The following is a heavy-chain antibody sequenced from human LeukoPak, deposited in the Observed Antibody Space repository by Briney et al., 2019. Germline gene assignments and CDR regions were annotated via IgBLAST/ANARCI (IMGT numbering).Heavy chain of an antibody. CDR1: GYTFTGYY. J-gene: IGHJ4*02. D-gene: IGHD1-26*01. CDR3: ARVRYSGSHLLDY. CDR2: INPNSGGT. V-gene: IGHV1-2*02. Sequence: ASVKVSCKVSGYTFTGYYMHWVRQAPGQGLEWMGWINPNSGGTNYAQKFQGRVTMTRDTSISTAYMELSRLRSDDTAVYYCARVRYSGSHLLDYWGQGTLVTVSS.